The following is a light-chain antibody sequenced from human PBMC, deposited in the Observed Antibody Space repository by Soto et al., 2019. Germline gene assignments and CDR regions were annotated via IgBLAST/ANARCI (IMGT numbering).Light chain of an antibody. CDR3: SSYAGSNNYV. J-gene: IGLJ1*01. CDR2: EVD. V-gene: IGLV2-8*01. Sequence: QSALTQPPSASGSPGQSVTISCTGTGSDVGGYNCVSWYQQHPGKPPKLMIFEVDKRPSGVPDRFSGSKSGNTASLTVSGLQAEDEADYYCSSYAGSNNYVFGTGTKVTVL. CDR1: GSDVGGYNC.